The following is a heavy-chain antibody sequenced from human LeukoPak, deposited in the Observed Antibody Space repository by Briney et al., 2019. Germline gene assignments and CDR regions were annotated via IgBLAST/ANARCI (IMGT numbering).Heavy chain of an antibody. J-gene: IGHJ5*02. V-gene: IGHV1-2*02. CDR2: MKPKRGGI. D-gene: IGHD2-21*02. CDR1: GYSFTHYH. Sequence: ASVNVSCKASGYSFTHYHIHWVRQAPGQGREWMGWMKPKRGGINDAPEFQGSVTMTRDTSITTAYMELSRLRSDGTAMYYCARDTCDGGDCFNWFDPWGQGTLVTVSS. CDR3: ARDTCDGGDCFNWFDP.